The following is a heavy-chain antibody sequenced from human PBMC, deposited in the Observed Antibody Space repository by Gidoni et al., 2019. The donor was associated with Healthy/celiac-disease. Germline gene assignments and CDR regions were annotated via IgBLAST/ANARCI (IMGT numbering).Heavy chain of an antibody. D-gene: IGHD2-2*01. CDR1: GFTVSSNY. V-gene: IGHV3-66*01. Sequence: EVQLVESGGGLVQPGGSLRLSCAASGFTVSSNYMSWVRQAPGTGREWVSVIYSGGSTYYADSVKGRFTISRDNSKNTLYLQMNSLRAEDTAVYYCASLGYCSSTSCYGGIDYWGQGTLVTVSS. CDR2: IYSGGST. CDR3: ASLGYCSSTSCYGGIDY. J-gene: IGHJ4*02.